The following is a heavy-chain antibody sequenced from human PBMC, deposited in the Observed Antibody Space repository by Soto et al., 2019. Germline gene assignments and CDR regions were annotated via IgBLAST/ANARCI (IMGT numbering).Heavy chain of an antibody. CDR3: AKSPDNWNYGGFDY. Sequence: HPGGSLRLSCEASGFTFSRYPLHWVRQAPGKGLEWVAVISYDGSEKYPADSVKGRISISRDNSKNTLFMQMNSLRAEDTAVYYCAKSPDNWNYGGFDYWGQGTLVTVSS. CDR2: ISYDGSEK. J-gene: IGHJ4*02. V-gene: IGHV3-30-3*02. D-gene: IGHD1-7*01. CDR1: GFTFSRYP.